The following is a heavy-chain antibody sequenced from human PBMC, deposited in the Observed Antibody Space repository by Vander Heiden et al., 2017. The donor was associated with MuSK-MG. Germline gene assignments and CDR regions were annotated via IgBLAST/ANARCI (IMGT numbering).Heavy chain of an antibody. D-gene: IGHD5-18*01. CDR3: ARDEIGYSDGYRAYDI. CDR2: IIPIFGTA. Sequence: QVQLVQSGAEVKKPGSSVKVSCKASGGTFSSYAISWVRQAPGQGLEWMGGIIPIFGTANHAQKCQGRVTITADKSTSTACMELSSLRSEETAVYYWARDEIGYSDGYRAYDICVRGRRVTVYS. J-gene: IGHJ3*02. CDR1: GGTFSSYA. V-gene: IGHV1-69*06.